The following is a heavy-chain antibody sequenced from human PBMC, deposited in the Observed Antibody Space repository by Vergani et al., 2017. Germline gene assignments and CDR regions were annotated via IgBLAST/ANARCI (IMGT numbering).Heavy chain of an antibody. CDR3: ARHGSLYCSSTSCYGLGWFDP. CDR2: IYPGDSDT. V-gene: IGHV5-51*01. Sequence: EVQLVQSGAEVKKPGESLKISCTGSGYSFTSYWIGWVRQMPGKGLEWMGIIYPGDSDTRYSPSFQGQVTISADKSISTAYLQWSSLKASDTAMYYCARHGSLYCSSTSCYGLGWFDPWGQGTLVTVSS. CDR1: GYSFTSYW. J-gene: IGHJ5*02. D-gene: IGHD2-2*01.